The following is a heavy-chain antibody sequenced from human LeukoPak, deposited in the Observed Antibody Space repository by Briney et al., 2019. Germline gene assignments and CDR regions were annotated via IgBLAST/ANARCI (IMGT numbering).Heavy chain of an antibody. V-gene: IGHV1-18*01. CDR2: ISAYNGNT. CDR1: GYTFTSYG. CDR3: ARDQEMATITGYFDY. J-gene: IGHJ4*02. Sequence: ASVKVSCKASGYTFTSYGISWVRQAPGQGLEWMGWISAYNGNTNYAQKLQGRVTMTTDTSTSTAYMELRSLRSDDTAVYYCARDQEMATITGYFDYWGQGTLVTVSS. D-gene: IGHD5-24*01.